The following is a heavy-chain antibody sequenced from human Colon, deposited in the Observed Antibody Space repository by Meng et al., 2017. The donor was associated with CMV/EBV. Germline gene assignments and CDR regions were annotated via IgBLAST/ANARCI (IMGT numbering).Heavy chain of an antibody. CDR1: GGSISSGDYY. V-gene: IGHV4-30-4*08. CDR2: IYYSGST. Sequence: TLSLTCTVSGGSISSGDYYWSWIRQPPGKGLKWIGYIYYSGSTYYNPSLKSRVTISVDTSKNQFSLKLSSVTAADTAVYYCARALTGYYFWFDYWGQGTLVTVSS. CDR3: ARALTGYYFWFDY. D-gene: IGHD3-9*01. J-gene: IGHJ4*02.